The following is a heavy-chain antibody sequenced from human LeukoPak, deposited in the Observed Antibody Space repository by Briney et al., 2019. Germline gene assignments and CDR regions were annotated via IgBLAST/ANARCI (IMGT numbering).Heavy chain of an antibody. J-gene: IGHJ4*02. D-gene: IGHD2-15*01. V-gene: IGHV1-18*01. CDR2: ISAYNGNT. Sequence: AAVKVSCKASGYTFTSYGISWVRQAPGQGLEWMGWISAYNGNTNYAQKLQSRVTMTTDTSTSTAYMELRSLRSDDTAVYYCARDRRYCSGGSCLRRVDYWGQGTLVTVSS. CDR1: GYTFTSYG. CDR3: ARDRRYCSGGSCLRRVDY.